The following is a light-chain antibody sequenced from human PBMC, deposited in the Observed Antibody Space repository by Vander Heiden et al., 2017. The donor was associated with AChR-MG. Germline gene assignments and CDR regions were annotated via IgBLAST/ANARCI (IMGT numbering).Light chain of an antibody. CDR3: QQRSNWPYT. V-gene: IGKV3-11*01. CDR2: DAS. CDR1: QSVSSY. Sequence: EIVLTQSPATLSLSPGERATLSCRASQSVSSYLAWYQQKPGQAPRLLIYDASNRATGITARFSGSGSGTDFTLTISSLEPEDFAVYYCQQRSNWPYTFGQRTKLEIK. J-gene: IGKJ2*01.